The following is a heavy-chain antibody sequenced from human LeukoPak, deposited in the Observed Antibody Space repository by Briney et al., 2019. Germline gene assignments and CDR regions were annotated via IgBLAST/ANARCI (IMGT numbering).Heavy chain of an antibody. D-gene: IGHD2-2*01. V-gene: IGHV1-46*01. CDR1: GYTFTSYY. CDR3: ARDVGCSSTSCYVDAFDI. J-gene: IGHJ3*02. Sequence: AAVKLCCTASGYTFTSYYMHWVRQPPGQGLEWMGIINPSGGSTSYAQKFQGRGTMTRDTSTSTVYMELSSLRSEDTAVYYCARDVGCSSTSCYVDAFDIWGQGTLVTVSS. CDR2: INPSGGST.